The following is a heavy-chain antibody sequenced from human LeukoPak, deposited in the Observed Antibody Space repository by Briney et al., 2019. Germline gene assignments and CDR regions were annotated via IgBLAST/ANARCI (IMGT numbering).Heavy chain of an antibody. CDR1: GGSISSYY. J-gene: IGHJ4*02. Sequence: KTSETLSLTCTVSGGSISSYYWSWIRPRPGKRLEWIGHIYYSGSTNYNPSLKSRVTISVDTSKNQFSLKLSSVTAADTAVYYCASRSSIWSGYQDTLYYFDSWGQGTLVTVSS. CDR2: IYYSGST. D-gene: IGHD3-3*01. CDR3: ASRSSIWSGYQDTLYYFDS. V-gene: IGHV4-59*01.